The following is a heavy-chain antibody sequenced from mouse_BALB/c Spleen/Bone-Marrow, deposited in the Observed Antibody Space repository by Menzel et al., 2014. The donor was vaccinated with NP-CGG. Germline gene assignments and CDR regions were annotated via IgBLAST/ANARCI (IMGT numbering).Heavy chain of an antibody. CDR3: ARDINDGYYWYFDV. CDR2: IRNKANGHTT. D-gene: IGHD2-3*01. J-gene: IGHJ1*01. V-gene: IGHV7-3*02. CDR1: GVTFTDYY. Sequence: EVQLVESGGGLVQPGGSLRLSCATSGVTFTDYYMSWVRQPPGKALEWLGFIRNKANGHTTEYSASVEGRFTISRDNSQSILYLQMNTLRAEDSATYYCARDINDGYYWYFDVWGAGTTVTVSS.